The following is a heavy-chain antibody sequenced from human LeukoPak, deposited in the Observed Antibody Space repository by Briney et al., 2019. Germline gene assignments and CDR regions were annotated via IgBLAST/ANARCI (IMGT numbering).Heavy chain of an antibody. Sequence: GRSLRLSCAATGFTFKDYGMHWVRQPPGKGLEWVSSINWNGGGTDYADSVKGRFTLSRDESKNSVYLHLNNLRVEDTAVYYCAKASWVSSADAVLWGQGTVVTVS. CDR3: AKASWVSSADAVL. CDR2: INWNGGGT. CDR1: GFTFKDYG. J-gene: IGHJ4*02. D-gene: IGHD3-10*01. V-gene: IGHV3-20*04.